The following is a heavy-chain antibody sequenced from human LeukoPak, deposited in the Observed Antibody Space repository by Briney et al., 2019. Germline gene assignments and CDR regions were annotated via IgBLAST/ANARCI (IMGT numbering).Heavy chain of an antibody. V-gene: IGHV4-34*01. CDR1: GGSFSGYY. D-gene: IGHD6-6*01. CDR2: INHSGST. CDR3: ARLPRSSTAARPKVYYYYMDV. J-gene: IGHJ6*03. Sequence: SETLSLTCAVYGGSFSGYYWSWIRQPPGKGLEWIGEINHSGSTNYNPSLKSRVTISVDTSKNQCSLKLSSVTAADTAVYSCARLPRSSTAARPKVYYYYMDVWGKGTTVTVSS.